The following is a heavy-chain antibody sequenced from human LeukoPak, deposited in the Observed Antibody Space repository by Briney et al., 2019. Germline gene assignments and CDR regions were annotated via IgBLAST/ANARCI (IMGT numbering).Heavy chain of an antibody. D-gene: IGHD2-2*01. CDR1: GGSISSSSYY. CDR2: IYYSGST. Sequence: SETLSLTCTVSGGSISSSSYYWGWIRQPPGKGLEWIGSIYYSGSTYYNPSLKSRVTISVDTSKNQFSLKLSSVTAADTAVYYCARVTRGVVPAAMVYWGQGTLVTVSS. CDR3: ARVTRGVVPAAMVY. J-gene: IGHJ4*02. V-gene: IGHV4-39*07.